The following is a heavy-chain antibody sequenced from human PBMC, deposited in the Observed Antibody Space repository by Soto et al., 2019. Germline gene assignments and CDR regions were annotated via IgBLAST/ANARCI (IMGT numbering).Heavy chain of an antibody. D-gene: IGHD5-18*01. CDR2: IKEDGSEK. CDR1: GFTFSTHW. V-gene: IGHV3-7*01. J-gene: IGHJ4*02. CDR3: ARDENRLWPN. Sequence: EVQLVESGGGLVQPGESLRLSCAASGFTFSTHWMTWVRQAPGKWLEWVANIKEDGSEKYYVDSVKGRFTIFRDNAKNSLYLQMNSLRAEDTAVYYCARDENRLWPNWGQGTLVTVSS.